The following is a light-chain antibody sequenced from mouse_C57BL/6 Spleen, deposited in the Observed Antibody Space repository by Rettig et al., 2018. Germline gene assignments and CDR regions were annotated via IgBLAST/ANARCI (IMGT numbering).Light chain of an antibody. V-gene: IGKV5-48*01. CDR3: QQSNSWPTLT. J-gene: IGKJ5*01. CDR1: QSIGTS. CDR2: YAS. Sequence: DILLTQSPAILSVSPGERVSFSCRASQSIGTSIHWYQQRTNGSPRLLIKYASESISGIPSRFSGSGSGTDFTLSINSVESEDIADYYCQQSNSWPTLTFGAGTKLE.